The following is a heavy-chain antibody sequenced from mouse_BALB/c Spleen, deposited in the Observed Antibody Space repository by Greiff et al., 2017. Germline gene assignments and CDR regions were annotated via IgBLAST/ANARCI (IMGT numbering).Heavy chain of an antibody. CDR1: GYTFTDYA. V-gene: IGHV1S137*01. J-gene: IGHJ2*01. D-gene: IGHD4-1*01. CDR3: ARGRGTHADY. Sequence: QVQLQQSGAELVRPGVSVKISCKGSGYTFTDYAMHWVKQSHAKSLEWIGVISTYYGDASYNQKFKGKATMTVDKSSSTAYMDLARLTSEDSAIYYCARGRGTHADYWGQGTTLTVSS. CDR2: ISTYYGDA.